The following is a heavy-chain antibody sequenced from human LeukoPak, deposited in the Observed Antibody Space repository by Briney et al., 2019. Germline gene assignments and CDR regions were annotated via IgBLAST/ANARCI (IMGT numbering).Heavy chain of an antibody. Sequence: SETLSLTCAVYGGSFSGYYWSWIRQPPGKGLEWIGEINHSGSTNYNPSLKSRVTISVDTSENQFSLKLSSVTAADTAVYYCARGSVPAAMSLDYWGQGTLVIVSS. CDR2: INHSGST. D-gene: IGHD2-2*01. CDR1: GGSFSGYY. CDR3: ARGSVPAAMSLDY. J-gene: IGHJ4*02. V-gene: IGHV4-34*01.